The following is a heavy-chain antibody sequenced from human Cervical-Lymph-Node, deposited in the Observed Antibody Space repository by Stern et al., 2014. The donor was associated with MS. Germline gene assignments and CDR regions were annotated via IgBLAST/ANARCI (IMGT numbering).Heavy chain of an antibody. CDR3: TERGTTGYYFDY. CDR2: IIPILSLA. D-gene: IGHD1-1*01. J-gene: IGHJ4*02. CDR1: GGTFSSHT. V-gene: IGHV1-69*09. Sequence: QVQLVQSGAEVKKPGSSVKVSCKASGGTFSSHTISWVRQAPGQGLERMGGIIPILSLADYAQKFQGRVTITADKSTNTAYMELSSLRSEDTAVYYCTERGTTGYYFDYWGQGTLVTVSS.